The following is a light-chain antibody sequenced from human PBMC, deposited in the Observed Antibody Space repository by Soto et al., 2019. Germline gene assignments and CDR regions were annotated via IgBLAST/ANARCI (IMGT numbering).Light chain of an antibody. V-gene: IGKV3-11*01. CDR3: QQRSKSIT. CDR1: QSVSSH. J-gene: IGKJ5*01. CDR2: DAS. Sequence: EIVLTQSPGTLSFSAWARATLSFRASQSVSSHLAWFQQRPGQAPRLLISDASNRATGIPARFRGSGSGTDFTLTISSLEPEDFAVYYCQQRSKSITFGQGTRLEIK.